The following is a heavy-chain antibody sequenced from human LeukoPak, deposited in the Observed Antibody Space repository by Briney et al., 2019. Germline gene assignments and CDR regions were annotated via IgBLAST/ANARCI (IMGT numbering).Heavy chain of an antibody. CDR3: ARVSVYCSGGSCYSSYGMDV. J-gene: IGHJ6*02. D-gene: IGHD2-15*01. CDR1: GYTFTSYG. V-gene: IGHV1-18*01. CDR2: ISAYNGNT. Sequence: ASVKVSCKASGYTFTSYGISWVRQAPGQGLEWMGWISAYNGNTNYAQKLQGSVTMTTDTSTSTAYMELRSLRSDDTAVYYCARVSVYCSGGSCYSSYGMDVWGQGTTVTVSS.